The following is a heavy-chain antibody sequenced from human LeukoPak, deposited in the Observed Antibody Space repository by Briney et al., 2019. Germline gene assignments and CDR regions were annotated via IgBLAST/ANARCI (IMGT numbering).Heavy chain of an antibody. CDR1: GFTFSNYG. V-gene: IGHV4-34*01. CDR3: ARGPDDYGDSTFDY. D-gene: IGHD4-17*01. Sequence: PGGPLRLSCAASGFTFSNYGMSWIRQPPGKGLEWIGEINHSGSTNYNPSLKSRVTISVDTSKNQFSLKLSSVTAADTAVYYCARGPDDYGDSTFDYWGQGTLVTVSS. CDR2: INHSGST. J-gene: IGHJ4*02.